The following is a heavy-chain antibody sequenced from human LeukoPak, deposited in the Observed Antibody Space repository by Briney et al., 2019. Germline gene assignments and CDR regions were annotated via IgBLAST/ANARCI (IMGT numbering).Heavy chain of an antibody. J-gene: IGHJ5*02. Sequence: GGSLRLSCAASGFTFSGYCMNWVRQAPGKGLEWVSSISTSSSYIYYADSVKGRFTISRDNAKNSLYLQMNSLRAEDTAVYYCAKSLYGSGSYYNWFDPWGQGTLVTVSS. D-gene: IGHD3-10*01. CDR2: ISTSSSYI. CDR1: GFTFSGYC. V-gene: IGHV3-21*01. CDR3: AKSLYGSGSYYNWFDP.